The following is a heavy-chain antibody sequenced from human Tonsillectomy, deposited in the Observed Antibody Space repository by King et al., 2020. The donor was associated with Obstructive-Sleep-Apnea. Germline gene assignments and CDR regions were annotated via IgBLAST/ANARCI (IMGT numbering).Heavy chain of an antibody. Sequence: VQLVESGAEVKKPGESLRISCKGCGYSFTSYWISWVRQMPGKDLEWMGRMDLIDSYTNYSPSFQGHAPISPDHTISTAYLQWIRLKASDTAMYYCARLTDYDSSRYYPTYFDYWGQGTLVTVSS. CDR1: GYSFTSYW. CDR3: ARLTDYDSSRYYPTYFDY. CDR2: MDLIDSYT. D-gene: IGHD3-22*01. V-gene: IGHV5-10-1*03. J-gene: IGHJ4*02.